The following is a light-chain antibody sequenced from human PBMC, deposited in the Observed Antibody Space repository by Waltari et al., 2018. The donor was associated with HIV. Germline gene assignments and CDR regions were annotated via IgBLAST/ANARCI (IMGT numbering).Light chain of an antibody. CDR3: TTWDSSVTAWV. CDR2: SND. Sequence: QSVLTQPPSASGTPGQRVTISCSGSSSNIGSDFVYWYQQLPGTAPKLLIYSNDQRPPGVPDRFPGSKSGTSASLAISGLRSEDEADYYCTTWDSSVTAWVFGGGTKLTVL. J-gene: IGLJ3*02. V-gene: IGLV1-47*02. CDR1: SSNIGSDF.